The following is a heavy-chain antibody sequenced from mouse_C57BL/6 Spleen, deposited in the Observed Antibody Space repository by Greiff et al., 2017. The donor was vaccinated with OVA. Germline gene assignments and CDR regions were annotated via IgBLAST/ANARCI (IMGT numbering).Heavy chain of an antibody. CDR1: GYTFTSYW. D-gene: IGHD2-2*01. CDR3: ARESIYGYDGAY. Sequence: VQLQQPGAELVRPGSSVKLSCKASGYTFTSYWMHWVKQRPIQGLEWIGNIDPSDSETHYNQKFKDKATLTVDKSSSTAYMQLSSLTSEDSAVYYCARESIYGYDGAYWGQGTLVTVSA. V-gene: IGHV1-52*01. CDR2: IDPSDSET. J-gene: IGHJ3*01.